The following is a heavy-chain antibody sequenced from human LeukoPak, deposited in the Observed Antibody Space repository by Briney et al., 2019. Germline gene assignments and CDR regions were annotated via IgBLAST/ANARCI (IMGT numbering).Heavy chain of an antibody. CDR1: GYTLTELS. Sequence: ASVKVSCKVSGYTLTELSMHWVRQAPGKGLEWMGGFDPEDGETIYAQKFQGRVTMTEDTSTDTAYMELSSLRSEDTAVYYCARAEGWELLKGLDYYMDVWGKGTTVTVSS. D-gene: IGHD1-26*01. V-gene: IGHV1-24*01. CDR2: FDPEDGET. J-gene: IGHJ6*03. CDR3: ARAEGWELLKGLDYYMDV.